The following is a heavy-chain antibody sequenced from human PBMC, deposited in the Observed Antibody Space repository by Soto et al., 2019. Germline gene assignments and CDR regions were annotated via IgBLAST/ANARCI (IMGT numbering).Heavy chain of an antibody. J-gene: IGHJ6*02. CDR2: IKEDGSEK. Sequence: GGSLRLSCAASGFTFSYHWITWVRQAPGKGLEWVANIKEDGSEKYSVDSVKGRFTISRDNAQNSVFLQMNSLRAEDTAVYYCARGHYDMDVWGQGTTVTVSS. CDR1: GFTFSYHW. CDR3: ARGHYDMDV. V-gene: IGHV3-7*03.